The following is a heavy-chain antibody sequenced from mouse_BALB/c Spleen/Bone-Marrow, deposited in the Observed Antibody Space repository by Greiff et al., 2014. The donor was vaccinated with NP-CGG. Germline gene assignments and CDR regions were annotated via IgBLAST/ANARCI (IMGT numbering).Heavy chain of an antibody. Sequence: QVQLQQPGAELVKPGTSVKLSCKASGYNFTSYWINWVKLRPGQGLEWIGDIYPGSGSTNYNEKFKSKATLTVDTSSRTAYMQLSSLASEDSALYYCARFSQLGLLAYWGQGTLVTVSA. CDR1: GYNFTSYW. CDR2: IYPGSGST. J-gene: IGHJ3*01. CDR3: ARFSQLGLLAY. V-gene: IGHV1-55*01. D-gene: IGHD3-1*01.